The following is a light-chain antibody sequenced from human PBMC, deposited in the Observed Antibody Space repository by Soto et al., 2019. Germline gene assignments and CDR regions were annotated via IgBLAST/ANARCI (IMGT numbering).Light chain of an antibody. CDR1: QSVSSSY. CDR2: GAS. V-gene: IGKV3-20*01. CDR3: QQYGSSPYT. J-gene: IGKJ2*01. Sequence: EIVLTQSPGTQSLSPGERATLSSRASQSVSSSYLAWYQQKPGQAPRLLIYGASNRATGIPDRFSGSGSGTDFTLTISRLEPEDFAIYYCQQYGSSPYTFGQGTKLEIK.